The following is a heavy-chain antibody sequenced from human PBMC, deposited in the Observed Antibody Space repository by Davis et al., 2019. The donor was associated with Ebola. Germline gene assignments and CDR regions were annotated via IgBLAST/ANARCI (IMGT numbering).Heavy chain of an antibody. J-gene: IGHJ6*02. CDR1: GGFITSRSYH. CDR3: ASHFASHRNYVGPYYDMDV. Sequence: MPSETLSLTCTVSGGFITSRSYHWGWIRHSPGKGLEWIGTIFYGESPKYNPSLRSRVTIAVDTSRNQFSLILKSVSAADTAVYYCASHFASHRNYVGPYYDMDVWGQGTTVTVSS. CDR2: IFYGESP. D-gene: IGHD3-16*01. V-gene: IGHV4-39*01.